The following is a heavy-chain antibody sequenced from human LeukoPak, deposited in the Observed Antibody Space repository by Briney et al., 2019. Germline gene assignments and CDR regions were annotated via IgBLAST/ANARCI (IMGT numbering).Heavy chain of an antibody. D-gene: IGHD2-8*01. CDR2: IYYSGGA. CDR3: SKGGGVTVSDT. J-gene: IGHJ4*02. CDR1: GDSISTSRWY. V-gene: IGHV4-39*01. Sequence: KPSETLSLTCSVSGDSISTSRWYWTWIRQPPGKGLEWIASIYYSGGAYYNPSLKNGVTISVDTSKNQFSLRLTSVTAADTAVYYCSKGGGVTVSDTWGQGTLVTVSS.